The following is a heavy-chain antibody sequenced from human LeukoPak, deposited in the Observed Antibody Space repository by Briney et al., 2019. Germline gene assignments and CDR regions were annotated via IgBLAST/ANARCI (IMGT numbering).Heavy chain of an antibody. CDR2: ISYDGSNK. Sequence: GGSLRLSCAASGFTFSSNVMIWVRQAPGKGLEWVAVISYDGSNKYYADSVKGRFTISRDNSRNTLYLQMNSLRAEDTAVYYCAKEGGSPPPIRIGYCSGGSCYHPGGYFDYWGQGTLVTVSS. V-gene: IGHV3-30*18. CDR3: AKEGGSPPPIRIGYCSGGSCYHPGGYFDY. J-gene: IGHJ4*02. D-gene: IGHD2-15*01. CDR1: GFTFSSNV.